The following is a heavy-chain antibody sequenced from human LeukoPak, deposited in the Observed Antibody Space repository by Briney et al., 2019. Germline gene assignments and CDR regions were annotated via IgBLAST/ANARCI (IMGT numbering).Heavy chain of an antibody. CDR3: AREYYYDSSGYYSDAFDI. Sequence: GGSLRLSCAASGFTFSDHYMDWVRQAPGKGLEWVGRTRNKANSYTTECAASVKGRFTISRDDSKNSLYLQMNSLKTEDTAVYYCAREYYYDSSGYYSDAFDIWGQGTMVTVSS. CDR2: TRNKANSYTT. J-gene: IGHJ3*02. CDR1: GFTFSDHY. D-gene: IGHD3-22*01. V-gene: IGHV3-72*01.